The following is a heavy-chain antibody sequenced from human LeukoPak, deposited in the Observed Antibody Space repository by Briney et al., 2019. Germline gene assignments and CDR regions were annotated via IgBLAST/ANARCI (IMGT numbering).Heavy chain of an antibody. CDR2: HSWYCGSI. CDR1: GFTFYDYS. Sequence: PGGSLRLLCAASGFTFYDYSMHWVRQASGKGLGGVSGHSWYCGSIVYADAVKGRFTISRDNAKNSLYLQMNCLRAEDTALYYCAKGSSSSGYEGFDYWGQGTLVTVSS. D-gene: IGHD6-6*01. J-gene: IGHJ4*02. V-gene: IGHV3-9*01. CDR3: AKGSSSSGYEGFDY.